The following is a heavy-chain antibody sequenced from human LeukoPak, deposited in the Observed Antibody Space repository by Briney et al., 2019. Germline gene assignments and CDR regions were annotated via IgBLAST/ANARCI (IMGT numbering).Heavy chain of an antibody. D-gene: IGHD3-10*01. CDR1: GFTFSSYG. CDR3: AKEEYYGSGSYLGYYYYGMDV. V-gene: IGHV3-30*18. CDR2: ISYDGSNK. Sequence: PGGPLRLSCAASGFTFSSYGMHWVRQAPGKGLEWVAVISYDGSNKYYADSVKGRFTISRDNSKNTLYLQMNSLRAEDTAVYYCAKEEYYGSGSYLGYYYYGMDVWGQGTTVTVSS. J-gene: IGHJ6*02.